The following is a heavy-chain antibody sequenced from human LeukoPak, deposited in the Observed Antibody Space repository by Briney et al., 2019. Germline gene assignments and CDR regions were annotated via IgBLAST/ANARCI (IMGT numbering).Heavy chain of an antibody. CDR1: GGTFSSYA. V-gene: IGHV1-69*05. CDR2: IIPIFGTA. CDR3: ARKLDSSGWHNWFDP. D-gene: IGHD6-19*01. Sequence: SVKVSCKASGGTFSSYAISWVRQAPRQGLEWMGGIIPIFGTANYAQKFQGRVTITTDESTSTAYMELGSLRSEDTAVYYCARKLDSSGWHNWFDPWGQGTLVTVSS. J-gene: IGHJ5*02.